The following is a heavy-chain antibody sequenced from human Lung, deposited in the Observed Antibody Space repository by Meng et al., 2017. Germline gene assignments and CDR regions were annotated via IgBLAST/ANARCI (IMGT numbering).Heavy chain of an antibody. CDR1: GFSFTDAW. V-gene: IGHV3-15*01. J-gene: IGHJ4*02. D-gene: IGHD6-13*01. CDR2: IKSNSDGGTT. CDR3: ATGAAAADH. Sequence: VQRGGSGGGLVKPGRSLSLSCVASGFSFTDAWMSWVRQAPGKGLEWVGRIKSNSDGGTTDYAAPVKGRFTISRDDSKNTLYLQMNSLITEDTAVYFCATGAAAADHWGQGTLVTVSS.